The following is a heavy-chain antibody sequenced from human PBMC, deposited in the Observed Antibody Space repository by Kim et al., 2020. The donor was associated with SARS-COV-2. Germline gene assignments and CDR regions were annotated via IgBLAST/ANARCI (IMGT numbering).Heavy chain of an antibody. CDR1: GYIFSNHP. Sequence: ASVKVSCKASGYIFSNHPINWVRQAPGQGLQWMGWINTINGKSTYAQGFTGRFVFSVDTPARTAFLQISSLQADDTAVYYCAKDYSGSAAYPDFWGQGTLVTVSS. CDR3: AKDYSGSAAYPDF. J-gene: IGHJ1*01. V-gene: IGHV7-4-1*02. CDR2: INTINGKS. D-gene: IGHD3-10*01.